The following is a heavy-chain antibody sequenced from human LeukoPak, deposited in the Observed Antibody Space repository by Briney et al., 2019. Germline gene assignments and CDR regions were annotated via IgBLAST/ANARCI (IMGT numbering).Heavy chain of an antibody. Sequence: PGGSLRLSCAASGFTFSDYNMRWIRQAPGKGLEGVLSISRSGSTKYYADSVKGRFTISRDNAKNSLFLQMNSLRAEDTAVYYCARVLRYCSGGNCYSGGLGYMDVWGKGTTVTISS. J-gene: IGHJ6*03. CDR1: GFTFSDYN. V-gene: IGHV3-11*01. CDR3: ARVLRYCSGGNCYSGGLGYMDV. D-gene: IGHD2-15*01. CDR2: ISRSGSTK.